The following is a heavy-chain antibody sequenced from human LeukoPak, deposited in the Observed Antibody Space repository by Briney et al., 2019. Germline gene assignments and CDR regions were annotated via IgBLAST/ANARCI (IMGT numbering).Heavy chain of an antibody. CDR1: EFTFSNYA. J-gene: IGHJ4*02. D-gene: IGHD6-13*01. Sequence: GGSLRLSCAASEFTFSNYAMSWVRQAPGKGLEWVSAISGSGGSTYYADSVKGRFTISRDKSKNTLYLQMNSLRAEDTAVYFCARVGALSSSWLLYWGQGTLVTVSS. V-gene: IGHV3-23*01. CDR3: ARVGALSSSWLLY. CDR2: ISGSGGST.